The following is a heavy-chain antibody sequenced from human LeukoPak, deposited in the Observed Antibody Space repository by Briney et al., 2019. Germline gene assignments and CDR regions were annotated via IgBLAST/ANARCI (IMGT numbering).Heavy chain of an antibody. CDR1: GFTFSSYA. V-gene: IGHV3-64*01. D-gene: IGHD3-22*01. J-gene: IGHJ3*02. CDR3: ARFSYDSSGYLFGWGAFDI. CDR2: ISHNGDST. Sequence: PGGSLRLSCAVSGFTFSSYALHWVRQAPGKGLEYVSGISHNGDSTYYANSVKGRFTISRDNAKNSLYLQMNSLRAEDTAVYYCARFSYDSSGYLFGWGAFDIWGQGTMVTVSS.